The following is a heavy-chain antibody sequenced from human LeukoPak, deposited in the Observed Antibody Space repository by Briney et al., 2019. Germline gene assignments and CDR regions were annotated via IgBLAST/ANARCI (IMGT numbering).Heavy chain of an antibody. Sequence: PGGSLRLSCAASGFTFGDYGMSWVRQAPGKGLEWVSGINWNGGSTGYADSVKGRFTISRDNAKNSLYLQMNSLRAEDTAVYYCARDRVAMHAWFDPWGQGTLVTVSS. CDR2: INWNGGST. CDR3: ARDRVAMHAWFDP. CDR1: GFTFGDYG. J-gene: IGHJ5*02. V-gene: IGHV3-20*04. D-gene: IGHD2-2*01.